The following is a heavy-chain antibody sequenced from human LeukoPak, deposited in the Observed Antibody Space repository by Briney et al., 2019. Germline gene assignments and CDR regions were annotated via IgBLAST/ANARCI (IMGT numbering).Heavy chain of an antibody. CDR2: IYYSGST. V-gene: IGHV4-59*01. CDR1: GGSISSYY. D-gene: IGHD3-10*01. J-gene: IGHJ6*02. Sequence: GSLRLSCTVSGGSISSYYWSWIRQPPGKGLEWIGYIYYSGSTNYNPSLKSRVTISVDTSKNQFSLKLSSVTAADTAVYYCARAPRYYYGSGCMDVWGQGTTVTVSS. CDR3: ARAPRYYYGSGCMDV.